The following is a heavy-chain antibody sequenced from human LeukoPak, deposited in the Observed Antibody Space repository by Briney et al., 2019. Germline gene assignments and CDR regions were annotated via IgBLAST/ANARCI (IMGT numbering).Heavy chain of an antibody. V-gene: IGHV3-48*04. CDR2: ISSSSTPI. J-gene: IGHJ4*02. D-gene: IGHD1-26*01. CDR1: GFTFSSYS. CDR3: ARDRGRSYYAIDY. Sequence: PGGSLGLSCAASGFTFSSYSMNWVRRAPGKGLGWVSFISSSSTPIYYAASAKGRFTISRDNSKNSLYLQMNSPRAEDTAVYYCARDRGRSYYAIDYWGQGTLVTVSS.